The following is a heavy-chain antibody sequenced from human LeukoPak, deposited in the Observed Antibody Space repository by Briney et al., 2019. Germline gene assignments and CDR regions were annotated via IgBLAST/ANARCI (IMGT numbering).Heavy chain of an antibody. CDR1: GGSFSGYY. Sequence: PSETLSLTCAVYGGSFSGYYWNWIRQPPGKGLEWIGEINHSGSTNYNPSLKSRVTISVDTSKNQFSLKLSSVTAADTAVYYCARNVHHYMDVWGKGTTVTVSS. J-gene: IGHJ6*03. CDR3: ARNVHHYMDV. V-gene: IGHV4-34*01. CDR2: INHSGST.